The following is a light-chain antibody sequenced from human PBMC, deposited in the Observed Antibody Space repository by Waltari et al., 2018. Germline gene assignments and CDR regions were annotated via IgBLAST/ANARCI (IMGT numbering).Light chain of an antibody. Sequence: DIQMTHSPSSLSASVGDRVTIICRPSQTITSSLAWYQQRPGRAPKLLVFAASRLHSGVPPRFFGSGSGTDFTLTISSLQPEDCATYYCQQTYSSPLTFGGGTKVEIK. CDR3: QQTYSSPLT. J-gene: IGKJ4*01. CDR1: QTITSS. V-gene: IGKV1-39*01. CDR2: AAS.